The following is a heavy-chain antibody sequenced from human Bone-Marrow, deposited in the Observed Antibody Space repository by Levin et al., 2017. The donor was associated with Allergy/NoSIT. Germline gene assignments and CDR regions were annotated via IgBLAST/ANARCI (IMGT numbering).Heavy chain of an antibody. CDR3: ATDRDRRGDYGMDV. Sequence: LSFSSSFFPFLLSALHWVRQAPGKGLEWVAVIWYDGSNKYYADSVKGRFSISSDHSKNTLFLQTNSLRVEDTGVYYCATDRDRRGDYGMDVWGQGTTVTVSS. CDR2: IWYDGSNK. CDR1: FFPFLLSA. V-gene: IGHV3-33*01. D-gene: IGHD3-22*01. J-gene: IGHJ6*02.